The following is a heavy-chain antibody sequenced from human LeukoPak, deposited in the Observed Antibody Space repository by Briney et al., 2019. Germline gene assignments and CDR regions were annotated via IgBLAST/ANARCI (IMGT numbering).Heavy chain of an antibody. CDR1: GYTFTGYY. CDR3: ARAYVDGDYVFAYYYYGMDV. Sequence: ASVKVSCKASGYTFTGYYMHWVRQAPGQGLEWMGWIKPNSGGTNYAQKFQGWVTMTRDTSISTAYMELSRLRSDDTAVYYCARAYVDGDYVFAYYYYGMDVWGQGTTVTVSS. J-gene: IGHJ6*02. V-gene: IGHV1-2*04. CDR2: IKPNSGGT. D-gene: IGHD4-17*01.